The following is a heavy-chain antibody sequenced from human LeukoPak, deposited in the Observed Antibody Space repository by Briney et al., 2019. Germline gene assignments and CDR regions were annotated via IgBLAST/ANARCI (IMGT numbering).Heavy chain of an antibody. V-gene: IGHV4-59*01. Sequence: SETLSLTCTVSGGSISSYYWSWIRQPPGKGLEWIGYIYYSGSTNYNPSLKSRVTISVDTTKNQFSLKLSSVTAADTAVYYCARDRILYYYGMDAWGQGTTVTVSS. CDR1: GGSISSYY. J-gene: IGHJ6*02. CDR3: ARDRILYYYGMDA. CDR2: IYYSGST. D-gene: IGHD2-15*01.